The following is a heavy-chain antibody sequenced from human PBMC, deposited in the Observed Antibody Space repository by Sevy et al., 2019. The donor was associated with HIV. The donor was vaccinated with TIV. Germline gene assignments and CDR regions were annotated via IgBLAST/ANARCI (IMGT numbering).Heavy chain of an antibody. J-gene: IGHJ6*03. CDR2: ISSSSSYI. D-gene: IGHD3-10*01. CDR1: GFTFSSYS. Sequence: GGSLRPSCAASGFTFSSYSMNWVRQAPGKGLEWVSSISSSSSYIYYADSVKGRFTISRDNAKNSLYLQMNSLRAEDTAVYYCARTADRDYYYYMDVWGKGTTVTVSS. CDR3: ARTADRDYYYYMDV. V-gene: IGHV3-21*01.